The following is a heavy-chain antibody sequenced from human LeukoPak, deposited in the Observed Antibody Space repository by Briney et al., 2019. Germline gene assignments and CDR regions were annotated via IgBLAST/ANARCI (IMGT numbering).Heavy chain of an antibody. CDR2: LSGTGDIT. V-gene: IGHV3-23*01. CDR1: GFTFSNYA. CDR3: AKRGNAISFFDP. Sequence: PRGSLRLSCAASGFTFSNYAMYWVRQAPGKGLEWVSGLSGTGDITYYTDSVKGRFTISRDNSKNTLYLEMNNLRAEDTALYYCAKRGNAISFFDPWGQGTLVTVSS. J-gene: IGHJ5*02. D-gene: IGHD2/OR15-2a*01.